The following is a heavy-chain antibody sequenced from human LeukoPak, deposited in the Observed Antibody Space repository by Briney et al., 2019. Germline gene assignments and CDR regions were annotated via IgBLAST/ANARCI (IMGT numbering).Heavy chain of an antibody. CDR2: ITSGSSYI. D-gene: IGHD2-8*01. CDR3: ARGPYCTDGVCAPWDYYSYMDV. J-gene: IGHJ6*03. Sequence: GGSLRLACAAYGFTFRSYNMDWVRQAPGKGLEWVSSITSGSSYIYYADSVKGRFTISRDNAKNSLYLQMNSLRAEDTAVYYCARGPYCTDGVCAPWDYYSYMDVWGKGTTVTVSS. CDR1: GFTFRSYN. V-gene: IGHV3-21*01.